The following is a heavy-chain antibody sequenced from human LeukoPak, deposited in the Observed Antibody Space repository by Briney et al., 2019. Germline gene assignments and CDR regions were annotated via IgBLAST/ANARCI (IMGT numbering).Heavy chain of an antibody. J-gene: IGHJ3*02. V-gene: IGHV3-7*01. CDR2: IKQDGSEK. CDR1: GFTFGSYW. CDR3: ARAGSYFAFDI. D-gene: IGHD1-26*01. Sequence: GGSLRLSCAASGFTFGSYWMSWVRQAPGKGLEWVANIKQDGSEKYYVDSVKGRFTISGDNAKNSLYLQMNSLRAEDTAVYYCARAGSYFAFDIWGQGTMVTVSS.